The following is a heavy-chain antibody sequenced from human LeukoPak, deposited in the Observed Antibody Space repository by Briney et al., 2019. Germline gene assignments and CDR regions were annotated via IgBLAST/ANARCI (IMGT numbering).Heavy chain of an antibody. D-gene: IGHD2-15*01. J-gene: IGHJ6*02. CDR1: GFTFSSYS. CDR2: ISSSSSYI. Sequence: GGSLRLSCAASGFTFSSYSMNWVRQAPGKGLEWVSSISSSSSYIYYADSVKGRFTISRDNAKNSLYLQMNSLRAEDTAVYYCASPSSHPGGMDVWGQGTTVTVSS. V-gene: IGHV3-21*01. CDR3: ASPSSHPGGMDV.